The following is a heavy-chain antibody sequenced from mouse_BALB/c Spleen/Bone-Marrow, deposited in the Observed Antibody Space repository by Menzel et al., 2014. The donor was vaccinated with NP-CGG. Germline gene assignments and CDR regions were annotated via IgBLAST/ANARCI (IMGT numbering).Heavy chain of an antibody. Sequence: VQLQQSGGGLVQPGGSRKLSCAASGFTFSSYAMSWVRQTPEKRLEWVATISSGGSYTYYPDSVKGRFTISRDNAKNTLYLQMSSLRSEDTAMYYCARKSYYDYDGRPCFAYRGRGTPITVSA. J-gene: IGHJ3*01. CDR2: ISSGGSYT. CDR1: GFTFSSYA. D-gene: IGHD2-4*01. CDR3: ARKSYYDYDGRPCFAY. V-gene: IGHV5-9-3*01.